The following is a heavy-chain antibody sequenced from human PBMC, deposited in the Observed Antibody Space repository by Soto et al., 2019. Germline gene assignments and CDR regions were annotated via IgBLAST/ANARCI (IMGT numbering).Heavy chain of an antibody. CDR2: ISSSSSTI. V-gene: IGHV3-48*02. Sequence: PGGYLRLSCAASGFTFSSYSMNWVRQAPGKGLEWVSYISSSSSTIYYADSVKGRFTISRDNAKNSLYLQMNSLRDEDTAVYYCATDRSDYGEYNYYYYGSDVWGQRTTSIVS. J-gene: IGHJ6*02. CDR1: GFTFSSYS. D-gene: IGHD4-17*01. CDR3: ATDRSDYGEYNYYYYGSDV.